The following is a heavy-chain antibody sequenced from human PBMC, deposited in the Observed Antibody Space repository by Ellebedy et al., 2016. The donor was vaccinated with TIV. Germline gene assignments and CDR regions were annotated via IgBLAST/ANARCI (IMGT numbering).Heavy chain of an antibody. CDR3: ARGSMARFDY. V-gene: IGHV4-31*01. Sequence: MPSETLSLTCTVSGGSISSGGYYWSWIRQHPGKGLEWIGYIYYSGSTHYNPSLKTQVTISVDTSKNHFSLNLSSVTAADTAVYYCARGSMARFDYWGQGTLVTASS. CDR1: GGSISSGGYY. CDR2: IYYSGST. D-gene: IGHD2/OR15-2a*01. J-gene: IGHJ4*02.